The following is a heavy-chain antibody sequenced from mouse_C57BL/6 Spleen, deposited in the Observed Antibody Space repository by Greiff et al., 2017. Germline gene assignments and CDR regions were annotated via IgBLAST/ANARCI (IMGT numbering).Heavy chain of an antibody. Sequence: EVQLQQSGAELVRPGASVKLSCTASGFNIKDDYMHWVKQRPEQGLEWIGWIDPENGDTESASKFQGKATITADTSSNTAYLQLSSLTSEDTAVYYCTTNWDVRDYWGQGTTLTVSS. CDR1: GFNIKDDY. CDR2: IDPENGDT. V-gene: IGHV14-4*01. J-gene: IGHJ2*01. D-gene: IGHD4-1*01. CDR3: TTNWDVRDY.